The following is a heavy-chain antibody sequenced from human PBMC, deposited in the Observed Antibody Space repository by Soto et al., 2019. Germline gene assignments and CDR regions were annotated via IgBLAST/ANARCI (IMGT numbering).Heavy chain of an antibody. CDR2: IYHTGTT. CDR1: GGSISRGDYY. J-gene: IGHJ4*02. CDR3: ARGRGAPQTVDY. Sequence: SETLSLTCSVSGGSISRGDYYWSWIRQPPGKGLEWIGNIYHTGTTYSNASLKSRVSISLDMSKNQFSLKLNSLTASDTAVYFCARGRGAPQTVDYWGPGTLVTVSS. V-gene: IGHV4-30-4*01.